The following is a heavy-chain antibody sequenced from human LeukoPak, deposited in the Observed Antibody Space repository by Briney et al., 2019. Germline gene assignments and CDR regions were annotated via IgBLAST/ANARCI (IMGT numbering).Heavy chain of an antibody. D-gene: IGHD6-19*01. V-gene: IGHV3-11*03. CDR3: ARSRGAGPGAYFDY. CDR2: ISNSGGYT. J-gene: IGHJ4*02. Sequence: GGSLRLSCAVSGFTFGDDYMSWIRQAPGQGLEWVSYISNSGGYTNYADSVAGRFTISRDNAENSLYPQMNSLRAEDTAVYYCARSRGAGPGAYFDYWGQGTLVTVTS. CDR1: GFTFGDDY.